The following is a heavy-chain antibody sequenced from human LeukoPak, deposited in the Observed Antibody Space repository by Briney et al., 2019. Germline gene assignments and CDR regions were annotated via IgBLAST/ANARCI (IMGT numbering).Heavy chain of an antibody. D-gene: IGHD1-26*01. CDR2: IRYDGSNK. CDR3: AKDLSRGSYKLTPYYFDY. Sequence: GGSLRLSCAACGFTFSSYGMHWVRQAPGKGLEWVAFIRYDGSNKYYADSVKGRFTISRDKSKNTLYLQMNSLRAEDTAVYYCAKDLSRGSYKLTPYYFDYWGQGTLVTVSS. V-gene: IGHV3-30*02. CDR1: GFTFSSYG. J-gene: IGHJ4*02.